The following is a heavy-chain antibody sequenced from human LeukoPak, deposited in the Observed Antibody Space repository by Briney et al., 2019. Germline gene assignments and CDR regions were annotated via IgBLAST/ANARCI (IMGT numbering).Heavy chain of an antibody. J-gene: IGHJ3*02. Sequence: SQTLSLTCTVSGGSISSYYWSWIRQPAGKGLEWIGRIYTSGSTNYNPSLKSRVTMSVDTSKNQFFLKPSSVTAADTAVYYCARSGICSSTSCYDAFDIWGQGTMVTVSS. CDR1: GGSISSYY. CDR2: IYTSGST. D-gene: IGHD2-2*01. V-gene: IGHV4-4*07. CDR3: ARSGICSSTSCYDAFDI.